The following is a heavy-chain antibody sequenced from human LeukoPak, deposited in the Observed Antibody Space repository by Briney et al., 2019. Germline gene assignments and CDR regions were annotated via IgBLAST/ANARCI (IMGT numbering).Heavy chain of an antibody. D-gene: IGHD4-11*01. V-gene: IGHV3-7*01. Sequence: GESLRLSCAASGFGFSNYWMSWVRQAPGKGLEWVANMNADGSEKNYFDSVKGRFTISRDNAQDSLYLQMNSLRAEDTAVYYCARDRGYSNFDYWGQEPCSPSP. CDR1: GFGFSNYW. CDR2: MNADGSEK. J-gene: IGHJ4*01. CDR3: ARDRGYSNFDY.